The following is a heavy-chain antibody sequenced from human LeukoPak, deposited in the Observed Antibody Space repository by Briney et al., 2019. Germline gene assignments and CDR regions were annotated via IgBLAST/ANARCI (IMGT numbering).Heavy chain of an antibody. Sequence: GGSLRLSCAASGFTFSSYWMHWVRQAPGKGLVWVSRINTDGSSTSYADSVKGRFTISRDNAKNTLYLQMNSLRAEDTAVYYCARVFEYYYDSSGYYLDYWGQGTLVTVSS. D-gene: IGHD3-22*01. V-gene: IGHV3-74*01. CDR1: GFTFSSYW. J-gene: IGHJ4*02. CDR2: INTDGSST. CDR3: ARVFEYYYDSSGYYLDY.